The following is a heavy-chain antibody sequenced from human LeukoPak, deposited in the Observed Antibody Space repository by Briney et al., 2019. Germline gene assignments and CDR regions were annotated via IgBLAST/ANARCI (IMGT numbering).Heavy chain of an antibody. Sequence: GRSLRLSCASSGFSFSDYGMHWVRQAPVKGLEWVALISYDGGHKYYRDSVKGRFTISRNNSNNTLFLQMNDLSAEDSAVYYCARGDHFTGYLQYYFDQWGQGTLVTVSS. V-gene: IGHV3-30*03. CDR3: ARGDHFTGYLQYYFDQ. CDR1: GFSFSDYG. D-gene: IGHD3-9*01. J-gene: IGHJ4*02. CDR2: ISYDGGHK.